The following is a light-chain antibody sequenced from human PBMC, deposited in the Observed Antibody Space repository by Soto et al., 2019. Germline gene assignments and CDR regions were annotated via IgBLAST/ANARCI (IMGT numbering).Light chain of an antibody. CDR3: QHYDSLPIT. V-gene: IGKV3-20*01. CDR2: GAS. CDR1: QSVINNY. J-gene: IGKJ5*01. Sequence: VVMPQSPATVSVSPGERATLSCRASQSVINNYLACYQQKPGQPPRLLIYGASSRATGIPDRFSGSGSGTDFTLTISRLEPEDFAVFYCQHYDSLPITFGQGTRLEIK.